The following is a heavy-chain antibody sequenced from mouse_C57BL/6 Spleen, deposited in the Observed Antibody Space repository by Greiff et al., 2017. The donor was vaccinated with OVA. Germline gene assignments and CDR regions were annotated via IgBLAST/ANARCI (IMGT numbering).Heavy chain of an antibody. CDR1: GYTFTSYW. V-gene: IGHV1-69*01. D-gene: IGHD2-4*01. Sequence: QVQLQQPGAELVMPGASVKLSCKASGYTFTSYWMHWVKQRPGQGLEWIGEIDPSDSYTNYNQKFKGKSTLTVDKSSSTAYMQLSSLTSEDSAVYYCASVITTGAMDYWGQGTSVTVSS. J-gene: IGHJ4*01. CDR2: IDPSDSYT. CDR3: ASVITTGAMDY.